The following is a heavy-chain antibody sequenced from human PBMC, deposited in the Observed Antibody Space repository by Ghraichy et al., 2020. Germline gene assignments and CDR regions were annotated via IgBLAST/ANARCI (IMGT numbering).Heavy chain of an antibody. CDR1: GFTFSNAW. V-gene: IGHV3-15*07. CDR3: TTTPIAVDSSLNDY. D-gene: IGHD6-19*01. CDR2: IKSKTDGGTT. J-gene: IGHJ4*02. Sequence: GGSLRLSCAASGFTFSNAWMNWVRQAPGKGLEWVGRIKSKTDGGTTDYAAPVKGRFTISRDDSKNTLYLQMNSLKTEDTAVYYCTTTPIAVDSSLNDYWGQGTLVTVSS.